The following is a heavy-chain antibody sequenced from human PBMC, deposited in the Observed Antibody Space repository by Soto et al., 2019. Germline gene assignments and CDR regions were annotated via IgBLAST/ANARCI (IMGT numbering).Heavy chain of an antibody. J-gene: IGHJ4*02. CDR2: IIPILGIA. Sequence: QVQLVQSGAEVKKPGSSVKVSCKASGGTFSSYTISWVRQAPGQGLEWMGRIIPILGIANYAQKFQGRVTITADKSTSTAFMELSSLRSEETAVYYCARVNCSSTRCYEAIEYWGQGALGTVSS. D-gene: IGHD2-2*01. CDR1: GGTFSSYT. CDR3: ARVNCSSTRCYEAIEY. V-gene: IGHV1-69*02.